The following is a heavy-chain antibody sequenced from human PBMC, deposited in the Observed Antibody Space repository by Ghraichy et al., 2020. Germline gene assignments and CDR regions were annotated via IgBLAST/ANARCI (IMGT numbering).Heavy chain of an antibody. J-gene: IGHJ5*01. CDR1: GFTFDDYS. CDR3: ARGPVGATSRIGFDS. V-gene: IGHV3-21*01. D-gene: IGHD1-26*01. CDR2: ISPSSSYT. Sequence: GGSLRLSCAASGFTFDDYSMNWVRQAPGKGLEWVSSISPSSSYTYYGDSVRGRLTISRDNSKSSFYLQMDSLRAEDTAVYYCARGPVGATSRIGFDSWGQGTKVIVSS.